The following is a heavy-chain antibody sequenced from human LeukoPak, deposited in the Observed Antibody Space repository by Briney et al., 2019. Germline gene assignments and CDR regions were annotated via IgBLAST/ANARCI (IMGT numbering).Heavy chain of an antibody. CDR2: IIPIFGTA. CDR1: GGTFSSDA. CDR3: ARDFSNNSGFKVVVDY. Sequence: SVKVSCKASGGTFSSDAISWVRQAPGQGLEWMGGIIPIFGTANYAQKFQGRVTITTDESTSTAYMELSSLRSEDTAVYYCARDFSNNSGFKVVVDYWGQGTLVTVSS. J-gene: IGHJ4*02. V-gene: IGHV1-69*05. D-gene: IGHD3-22*01.